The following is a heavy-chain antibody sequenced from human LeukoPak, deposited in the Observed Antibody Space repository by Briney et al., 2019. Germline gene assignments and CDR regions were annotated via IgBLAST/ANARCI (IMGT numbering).Heavy chain of an antibody. J-gene: IGHJ4*02. CDR1: GYTFTSNG. D-gene: IGHD3-3*01. Sequence: GASVKVSCKASGYTFTSNGISWVRQAPGQGLEWMGGIIPIFGTANYAQKFQGRVTITADESTSTAYMELSSLRSEDTAVYYCARDFETSIFGVVIGRGAFDYWGQGTLVTVSS. CDR2: IIPIFGTA. CDR3: ARDFETSIFGVVIGRGAFDY. V-gene: IGHV1-69*13.